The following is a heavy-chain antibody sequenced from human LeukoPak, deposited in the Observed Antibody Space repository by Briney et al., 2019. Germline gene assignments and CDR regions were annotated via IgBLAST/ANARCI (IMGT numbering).Heavy chain of an antibody. D-gene: IGHD3-22*01. V-gene: IGHV4-4*02. J-gene: IGHJ4*02. CDR2: IYHSGST. CDR3: ARNDGYSPHIDS. CDR1: GGSISSSHW. Sequence: SQTLSLTCVVSGGSISSSHWWSWVRQPPGKGLEWIGEIYHSGSTNYSPSLKSRVTISVDKSKNQFSLKLSSVTAADTAVYYCARNDGYSPHIDSWGQGTLVTVSS.